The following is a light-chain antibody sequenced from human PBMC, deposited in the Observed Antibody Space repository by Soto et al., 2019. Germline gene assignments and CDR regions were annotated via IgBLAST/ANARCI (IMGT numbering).Light chain of an antibody. CDR2: VNSDGSH. CDR1: SGHGSFA. Sequence: QSVLTQSPSASASLGASVKLTCTLSSGHGSFAIAWHQQQPEKGPRFLMKVNSDGSHSKGDGIPDRFSGSSSGAERYLIISSLQSEDEADYSCQTWGTGIWVFGGGTKLTVL. V-gene: IGLV4-69*02. CDR3: QTWGTGIWV. J-gene: IGLJ3*02.